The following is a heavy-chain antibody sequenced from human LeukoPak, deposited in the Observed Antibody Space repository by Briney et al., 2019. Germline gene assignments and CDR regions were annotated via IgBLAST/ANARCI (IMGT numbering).Heavy chain of an antibody. J-gene: IGHJ4*02. Sequence: GGSLRLSCAASGFTVSRNYMSWVRQAPGKGLEWVSVIYSGGSTYYADSVKGRITISRDNSKNTLDLHMNSLRAEDTAVYYCARSSRGYSYGYDYWGQGILVTVSS. CDR2: IYSGGST. V-gene: IGHV3-53*01. CDR1: GFTVSRNY. D-gene: IGHD5-18*01. CDR3: ARSSRGYSYGYDY.